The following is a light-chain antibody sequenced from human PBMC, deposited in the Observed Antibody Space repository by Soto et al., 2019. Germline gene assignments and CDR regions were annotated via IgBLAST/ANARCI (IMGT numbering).Light chain of an antibody. CDR3: QQYGNSPYT. J-gene: IGKJ2*01. CDR1: QSVSSSY. CDR2: DAS. Sequence: EIVLTQSPATLSLSPGERATLSCGASQSVSSSYLAWYQQKPGLAPRLLLYDASSRATGIPDRFSGSGSGTDFTLTISRLEPEDFAVYYCQQYGNSPYTFGQVTKLEIK. V-gene: IGKV3D-20*01.